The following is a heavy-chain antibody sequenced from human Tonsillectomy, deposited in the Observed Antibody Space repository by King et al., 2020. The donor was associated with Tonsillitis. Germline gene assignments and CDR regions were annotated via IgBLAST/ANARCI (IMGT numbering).Heavy chain of an antibody. J-gene: IGHJ5*02. V-gene: IGHV4-30-4*01. CDR2: IYYSGTT. CDR3: ARVGGGCSGGSCYYWFDP. CDR1: GGSISSGNYQ. D-gene: IGHD2-15*01. Sequence: LQLQESGPGLVKPSQTLSLTCTVSGGSISSGNYQWSWIRQPPGKGLEWIGYIYYSGTTYYNPSLKSRVTISVDTSKNQFSLKLSSMTAADTAVYYCARVGGGCSGGSCYYWFDPWGQGTLVTVSS.